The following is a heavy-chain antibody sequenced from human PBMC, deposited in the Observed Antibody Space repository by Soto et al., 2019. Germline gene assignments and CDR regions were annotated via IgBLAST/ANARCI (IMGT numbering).Heavy chain of an antibody. CDR3: ARVPLVVVPDATNWFDP. Sequence: PGGSLRLSCAASGFTFSSYSMNWVRQAPGKGLEWVSYISSSSSTIYYADSVKGRFTISRDNAKNSLYLQMNSLRDEDTAVYYCARVPLVVVPDATNWFDPWGRGTLVTVSS. CDR1: GFTFSSYS. D-gene: IGHD2-2*01. J-gene: IGHJ5*02. CDR2: ISSSSSTI. V-gene: IGHV3-48*02.